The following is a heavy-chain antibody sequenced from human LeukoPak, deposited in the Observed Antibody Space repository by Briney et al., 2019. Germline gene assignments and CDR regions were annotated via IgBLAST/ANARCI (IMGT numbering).Heavy chain of an antibody. J-gene: IGHJ5*02. CDR1: GGTFSSYA. CDR3: ARGFGESDQNWFDP. CDR2: IIPIFGTA. Sequence: SVKVSCKASGGTFSSYAISWVRQAPGQGLELMGGIIPIFGTANYAQKFQGRVTITTDESTSTAYMELSSLRSEDTAVYYCARGFGESDQNWFDPWGQGTLVTVSS. D-gene: IGHD3-10*01. V-gene: IGHV1-69*05.